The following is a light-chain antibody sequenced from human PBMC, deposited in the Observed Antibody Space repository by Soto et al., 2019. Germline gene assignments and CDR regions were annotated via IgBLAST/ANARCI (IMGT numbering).Light chain of an antibody. V-gene: IGKV1-5*03. CDR3: QQSHTYSWT. CDR1: ENIGVW. J-gene: IGKJ1*01. CDR2: KAS. Sequence: DLPRTQSPSTLSASVGDRVTITGRASENIGVWLAWYPKKPGKDPKILIYKASSLQSGVPSRFSGGGSGTKFNLTISRLQTDDCATYDGQQSHTYSWTFGQGTKVDIK.